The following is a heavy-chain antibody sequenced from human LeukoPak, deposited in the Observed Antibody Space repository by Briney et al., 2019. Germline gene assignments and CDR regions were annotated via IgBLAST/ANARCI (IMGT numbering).Heavy chain of an antibody. Sequence: SETLSLTCTVSGFSISSGYYWGWIRQPPGKGLEWIRSIHHSGSPYYKSSLKSRVTISLDMSRNQFSLKLNSVTAADTAVYYCVRQVGGTTTVTVDFDHWGQGTLVTVSS. CDR1: GFSISSGYY. V-gene: IGHV4-38-2*02. D-gene: IGHD4-17*01. CDR3: VRQVGGTTTVTVDFDH. CDR2: IHHSGSP. J-gene: IGHJ4*02.